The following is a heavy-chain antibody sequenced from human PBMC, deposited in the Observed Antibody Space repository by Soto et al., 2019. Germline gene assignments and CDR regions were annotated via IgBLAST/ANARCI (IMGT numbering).Heavy chain of an antibody. Sequence: QVHLVQSGSEVKKPGSSVTVSCKASGGTFNTYTFSWVRQAPGQGLEWMGSILPIMGSVNYAHDFRGRLSITADPSTTTASMELTSLTSHDTAIYYCARIPRYSYPTSDPLDNWGQGTLVTVSS. CDR3: ARIPRYSYPTSDPLDN. D-gene: IGHD2-15*01. CDR2: ILPIMGSV. J-gene: IGHJ4*02. V-gene: IGHV1-69*01. CDR1: GGTFNTYT.